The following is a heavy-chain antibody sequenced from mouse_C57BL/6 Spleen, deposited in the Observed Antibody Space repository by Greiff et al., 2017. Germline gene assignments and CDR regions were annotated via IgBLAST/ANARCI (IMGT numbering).Heavy chain of an antibody. D-gene: IGHD3-3*01. V-gene: IGHV1-69*01. CDR1: GYTFTSYW. CDR3: ARALGQGDYYAMDY. J-gene: IGHJ4*01. CDR2: IDPSDSYT. Sequence: QVQLQQPGAELVMPGASVKLSCKASGYTFTSYWMHWVKQRPGQGLAWIGEIDPSDSYTNYNQKFKGKSTLTVDKASSTAYMQLSRLTSEDSAVYYWARALGQGDYYAMDYWGQGTSVTVSS.